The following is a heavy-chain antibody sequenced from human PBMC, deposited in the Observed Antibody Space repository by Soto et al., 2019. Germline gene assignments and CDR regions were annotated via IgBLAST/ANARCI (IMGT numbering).Heavy chain of an antibody. CDR3: ARGYCSGGNCYSGMDV. V-gene: IGHV1-69*13. CDR1: GGTFSTHA. Sequence: GASVKVSCKASGGTFSTHAIIWVRQAPGHGLEWMGGIIPISGTTYYTQKFQGRVTITADEPTSTAFMELSSPKSEDTAVFYCARGYCSGGNCYSGMDVWGQGTMVTVSS. D-gene: IGHD2-15*01. J-gene: IGHJ6*02. CDR2: IIPISGTT.